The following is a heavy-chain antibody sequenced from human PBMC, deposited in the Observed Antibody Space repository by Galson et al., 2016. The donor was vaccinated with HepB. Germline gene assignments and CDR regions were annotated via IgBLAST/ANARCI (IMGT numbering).Heavy chain of an antibody. CDR2: LAASNGNT. J-gene: IGHJ4*02. CDR1: GYTYKTYG. D-gene: IGHD2-21*02. Sequence: SVKVSCKASGYTYKTYGITWVRQAPGQGLEWMGWLAASNGNTIYGQNFQGRVTMTTDTSTSTAYMELRSLRSDDTAVYYCARTPYCGGDCSDFWGQGTLVTVSS. CDR3: ARTPYCGGDCSDF. V-gene: IGHV1-18*01.